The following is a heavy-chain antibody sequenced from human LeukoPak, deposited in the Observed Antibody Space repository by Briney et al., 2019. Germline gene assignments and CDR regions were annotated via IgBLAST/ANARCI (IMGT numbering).Heavy chain of an antibody. J-gene: IGHJ4*02. D-gene: IGHD1-26*01. V-gene: IGHV3-23*01. CDR2: ISGSGGST. Sequence: GGSLRLSCAASGFTFSCCALYWVRQAPGKGLEWVSSISGSGGSTYYADSVKGRFTISRDNSKNTLYLQMNSLRAEDTAVYYCARAPSGRYYDFDYWGQGTLVTVSS. CDR1: GFTFSCCA. CDR3: ARAPSGRYYDFDY.